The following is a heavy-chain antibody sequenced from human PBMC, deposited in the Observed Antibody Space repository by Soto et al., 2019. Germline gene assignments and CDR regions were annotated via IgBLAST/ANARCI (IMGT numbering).Heavy chain of an antibody. Sequence: GGSLRLSCAASGFNFDDHAMHWVRQTPGKGLEWVSGISWNSVTINYADSIKGRFTISRDNAKRTLYLQMNNLRPADTAMYFCVRSSGSQPRAGWFDPWGQGTLVTVSS. CDR2: ISWNSVTI. V-gene: IGHV3-9*01. D-gene: IGHD1-26*01. CDR1: GFNFDDHA. J-gene: IGHJ5*02. CDR3: VRSSGSQPRAGWFDP.